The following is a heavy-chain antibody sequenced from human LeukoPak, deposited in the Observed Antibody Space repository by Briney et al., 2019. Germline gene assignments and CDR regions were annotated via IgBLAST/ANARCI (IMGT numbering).Heavy chain of an antibody. CDR2: IYYSGST. CDR3: ARNHYYDSSGYLRAFDI. CDR1: GTSISSSAYY. Sequence: PSETLSLTCTVSGTSISSSAYYWGWIRQPPGKGLEWIGSIYYSGSTYYNPSLKSRVTISVDTSKNQLSLKLSSVTAADTAVYYCARNHYYDSSGYLRAFDIWGQGTMVTVSS. J-gene: IGHJ3*02. D-gene: IGHD3-22*01. V-gene: IGHV4-39*01.